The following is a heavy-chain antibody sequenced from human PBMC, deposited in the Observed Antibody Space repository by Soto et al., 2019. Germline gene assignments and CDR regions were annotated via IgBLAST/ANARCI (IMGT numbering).Heavy chain of an antibody. J-gene: IGHJ4*02. CDR3: ARDTPRHDFWSGYSDS. CDR2: ISRSGDST. CDR1: GFSLTSHA. D-gene: IGHD3-3*01. Sequence: ESGGDLVQPGGSQRLSCEASGFSLTSHAMSWVRQAPGMGLEWVSAISRSGDSTYYGASVKGRFIVSRDNSKNIVYLQMKKLRVEDTAVYYCARDTPRHDFWSGYSDSWGQGTLVAVSS. V-gene: IGHV3-23*01.